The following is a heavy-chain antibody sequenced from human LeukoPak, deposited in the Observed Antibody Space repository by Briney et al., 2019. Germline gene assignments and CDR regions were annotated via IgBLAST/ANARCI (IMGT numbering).Heavy chain of an antibody. V-gene: IGHV1-46*01. CDR1: GYTFTSYY. D-gene: IGHD6-19*01. CDR3: ARGGGGRYSSGWYDDAFDI. CDR2: INPSGGST. Sequence: ASVKVSCKASGYTFTSYYMHWVRQAPGQGLEWMGIINPSGGSTSYAQEFQGRVTMTRDTSTSTVYMELSSLRSEDTAVYYCARGGGGRYSSGWYDDAFDIWGQGTMVTVSS. J-gene: IGHJ3*02.